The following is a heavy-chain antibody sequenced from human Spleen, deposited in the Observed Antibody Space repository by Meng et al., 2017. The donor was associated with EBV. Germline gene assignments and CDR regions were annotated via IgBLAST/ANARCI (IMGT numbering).Heavy chain of an antibody. D-gene: IGHD6-13*01. V-gene: IGHV4-34*01. CDR1: GGSFSGYY. J-gene: IGHJ4*02. CDR2: INLSGST. Sequence: HQVGRCLLKPSETLSRTCAVYGGSFSGYYWSWIRQPPGKGLEWIGEINLSGSTNYNPSLKSRITISVDTSNNQFSLKLSSVTAADTAVYYCARGKASAAGNDYWGQGTLVTVSS. CDR3: ARGKASAAGNDY.